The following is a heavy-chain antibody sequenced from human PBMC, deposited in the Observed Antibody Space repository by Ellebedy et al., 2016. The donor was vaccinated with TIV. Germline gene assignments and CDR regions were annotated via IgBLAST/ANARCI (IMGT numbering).Heavy chain of an antibody. D-gene: IGHD3-9*01. V-gene: IGHV4-31*01. CDR2: IYHSGST. CDR1: GGSISSGDYY. CDR3: ARGGKEYDILTGYSNDAFDI. J-gene: IGHJ3*02. Sequence: MPSETLSLTCTVSGGSISSGDYYRSWIRQHPGQGLEWIGYIYHSGSTSYNPSLKSQLTISVDTSKNQFSLKLSSVTAADTAVYYCARGGKEYDILTGYSNDAFDIWGQGTMVTVSS.